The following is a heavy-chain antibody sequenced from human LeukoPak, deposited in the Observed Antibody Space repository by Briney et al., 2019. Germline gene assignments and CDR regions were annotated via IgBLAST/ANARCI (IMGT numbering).Heavy chain of an antibody. CDR1: GYSFTSYW. V-gene: IGHV5-51*01. CDR3: ARSGYSSGWYVDYFDY. Sequence: GESLKISCKGSGYSFTSYWIGWVRQMPGKGLEWMGIIYPGDSDTRYSPSFQGQVTISADKSISTAYLQGSSLKASDTAMYYCARSGYSSGWYVDYFDYWGQGTLVTVSS. CDR2: IYPGDSDT. J-gene: IGHJ4*02. D-gene: IGHD6-19*01.